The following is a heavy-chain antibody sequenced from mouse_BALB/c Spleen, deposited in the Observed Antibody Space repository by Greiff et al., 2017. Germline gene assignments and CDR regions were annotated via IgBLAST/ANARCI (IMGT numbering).Heavy chain of an antibody. D-gene: IGHD2-1*01. CDR2: INPSNGGT. CDR3: TRGDYGNYGAY. Sequence: VKLQQPGAELVKPGASVKLSCKASGYTFTSYYMYWVKQRPGQGLEWIGGINPSNGGTNFNEKFKSKATLTVDKSSSTAYMQLSSLTSEDSAVYYCTRGDYGNYGAYWGQGTLVTVSA. CDR1: GYTFTSYY. V-gene: IGHV1S81*02. J-gene: IGHJ3*01.